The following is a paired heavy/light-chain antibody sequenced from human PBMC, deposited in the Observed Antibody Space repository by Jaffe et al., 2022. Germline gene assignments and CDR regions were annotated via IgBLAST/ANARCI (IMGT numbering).Light chain of an antibody. CDR3: GTWDSSLSAGV. CDR1: SSNIGNNY. CDR2: ENN. J-gene: IGLJ1*01. Sequence: QSVLTQPPSVSAAPGQKVTISCSGSSSNIGNNYVSWYQQLPGTAPKLLIYENNKRPSGIPDRFSGSKSGTSATLGITGLQTGDEADYYCGTWDSSLSAGVFGTGTKVTAL. V-gene: IGLV1-51*02.
Heavy chain of an antibody. Sequence: QMQLQESGPGLVKPSETLSLTCTVSGGSISSTSYYWGWIRQPPGKGLEWIGSIYYSGNTYYNPSLKSRVTISVDTSKNQFSLKLSSVTAADTAVYSCARHREYSGYDPAFDYWGQGTLVTVSS. CDR3: ARHREYSGYDPAFDY. D-gene: IGHD5-12*01. J-gene: IGHJ4*02. V-gene: IGHV4-39*01. CDR2: IYYSGNT. CDR1: GGSISSTSYY.